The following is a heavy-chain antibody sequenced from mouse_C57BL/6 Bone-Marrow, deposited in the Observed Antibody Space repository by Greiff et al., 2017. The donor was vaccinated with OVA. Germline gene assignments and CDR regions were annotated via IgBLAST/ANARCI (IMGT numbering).Heavy chain of an antibody. Sequence: QVQLQQSGTELVKPGASVKLSCKASGYTFTSYWMHWVKQRPGQGLEWIGNINPSNGGTNYNEKFKSKATLTVDKPSSTAYMQLSSLTSEDSAVYYCAKSSLIYYYGSSYGAWFAYWGQGTLVTVSA. J-gene: IGHJ3*01. CDR3: AKSSLIYYYGSSYGAWFAY. D-gene: IGHD1-1*01. V-gene: IGHV1-53*01. CDR2: INPSNGGT. CDR1: GYTFTSYW.